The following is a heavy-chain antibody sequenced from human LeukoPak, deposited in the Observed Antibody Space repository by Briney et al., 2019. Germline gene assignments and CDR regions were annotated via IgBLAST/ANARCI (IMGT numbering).Heavy chain of an antibody. D-gene: IGHD1-14*01. V-gene: IGHV3-30*18. CDR2: ISYDGSNK. CDR1: GFTFSSYG. CDR3: AKGGNPFDY. Sequence: PGRSLRLSCAASGFTFSSYGMHWVRQAPGKGLEWVAVISYDGSNKYYADSVKGRFTISRDNSKNSLYLQMNSLRAEDTALYYCAKGGNPFDYWGQGTLVTVSS. J-gene: IGHJ4*02.